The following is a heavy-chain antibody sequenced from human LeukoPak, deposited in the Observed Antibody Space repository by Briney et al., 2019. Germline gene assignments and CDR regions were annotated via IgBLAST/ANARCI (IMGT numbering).Heavy chain of an antibody. CDR2: INPNSGGT. Sequence: ASVKVSCKASGYTFTGYYMHWVRQAPGQGLEWMGWINPNSGGTNYAQKFQGRVTMTRDTSISTAYMELSRLRSDDTAVYYCARDVTMIVDRILAYYYYYYMDVWGKGTTVTVS. V-gene: IGHV1-2*02. CDR1: GYTFTGYY. D-gene: IGHD3-22*01. J-gene: IGHJ6*03. CDR3: ARDVTMIVDRILAYYYYYYMDV.